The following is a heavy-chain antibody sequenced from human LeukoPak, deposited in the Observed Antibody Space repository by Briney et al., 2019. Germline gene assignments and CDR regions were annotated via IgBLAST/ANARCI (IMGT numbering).Heavy chain of an antibody. CDR3: AKSGLNRFDY. D-gene: IGHD2-15*01. J-gene: IGHJ4*02. CDR1: GFTFSTYW. CDR2: INQDGNEK. V-gene: IGHV3-7*03. Sequence: TGGSLRLSCAASGFTFSTYWMTWVRQAPGKGLEWVANINQDGNEKYYVDSVKGRFTISRDNSKNTLYLQMNSLRAEDTAVYYCAKSGLNRFDYWGQGTLVTVSS.